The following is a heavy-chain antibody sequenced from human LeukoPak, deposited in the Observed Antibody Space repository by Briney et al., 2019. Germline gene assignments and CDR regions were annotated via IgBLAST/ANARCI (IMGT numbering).Heavy chain of an antibody. J-gene: IGHJ6*02. CDR3: ARGVGGGMDV. V-gene: IGHV3-21*01. CDR2: ISSRSSYI. D-gene: IGHD1-26*01. CDR1: GFTFSSYS. Sequence: GGSLRLSCAASGFTFSSYSMNWVRQAPGEGPEWVSSISSRSSYIYYADSVKGRFTISRDNAKNSLYLQMNSLRAEDTAVYYCARGVGGGMDVWGQGTTVTVSS.